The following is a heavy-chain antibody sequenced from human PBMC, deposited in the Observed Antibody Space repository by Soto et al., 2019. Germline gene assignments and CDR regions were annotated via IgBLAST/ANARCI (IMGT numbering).Heavy chain of an antibody. CDR1: GGSISSYC. V-gene: IGHV4-59*12. CDR2: IYYSGST. Sequence: PSETLSLTCTVSGGSISSYCWSWIRQPPGKGLEWIGYIYYSGSTNYNPSIKSRVTISVDTSKNQFSLKVSSVTAADTAVYYCARETYGDYVGYFDPWGQGTLVTVSS. J-gene: IGHJ5*02. CDR3: ARETYGDYVGYFDP. D-gene: IGHD4-17*01.